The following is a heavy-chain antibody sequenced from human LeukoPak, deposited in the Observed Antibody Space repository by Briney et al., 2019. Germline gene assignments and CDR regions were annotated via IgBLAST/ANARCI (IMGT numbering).Heavy chain of an antibody. CDR2: ISGSGDRT. CDR1: VITPRVSA. J-gene: IGHJ4*02. Sequence: GGSLRLSCTASVITPRVSAMSWVPKAPGKGLGGVSAISGSGDRTSPADSVKGRFTVSRDISKNTLFLQMNSLRAEDTAVYYCAKLLRGVGVPYFDYWGQGTLVTVSS. CDR3: AKLLRGVGVPYFDY. V-gene: IGHV3-23*01. D-gene: IGHD3-10*01.